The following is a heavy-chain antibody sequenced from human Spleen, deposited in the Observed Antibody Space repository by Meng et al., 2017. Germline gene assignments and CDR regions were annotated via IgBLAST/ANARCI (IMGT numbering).Heavy chain of an antibody. J-gene: IGHJ4*02. CDR2: INHSGST. CDR1: SGSY. D-gene: IGHD3-22*01. V-gene: IGHV4-34*01. Sequence: QVQLQQWGAGLLKPSETLSLTCAVYSGSYWNWIRQPPGKGLEWIGEINHSGSTNYNPSLKSRVTISVDTSKNQFSLKLSSVTAADTAVYYCARGGYYDSSGYIDNWGQGALVTVSS. CDR3: ARGGYYDSSGYIDN.